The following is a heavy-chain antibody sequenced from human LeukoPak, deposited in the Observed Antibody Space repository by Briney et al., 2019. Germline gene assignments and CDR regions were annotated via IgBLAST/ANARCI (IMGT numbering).Heavy chain of an antibody. V-gene: IGHV1-18*01. CDR1: GYTFTSYG. CDR3: ARSPTVTKDYYYYMDV. J-gene: IGHJ6*03. CDR2: ISAYNGNT. D-gene: IGHD4-11*01. Sequence: ASVKVSCKASGYTFTSYGISWVRQAPGQGLEWMGWISAYNGNTNYAQKLQGRVTMTTDTSTSTAYMELRSLRSDDTAVYYCARSPTVTKDYYYYMDVWGKGTTVTVSS.